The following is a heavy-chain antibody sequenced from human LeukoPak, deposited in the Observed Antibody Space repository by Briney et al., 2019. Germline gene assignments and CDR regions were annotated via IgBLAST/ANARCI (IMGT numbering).Heavy chain of an antibody. Sequence: GGSLRLSCAASGFTFSSYWMHWVRQAPGKELVWVSRINSDGSSTSYADSVKGRFTISRDNAKNTLYLQMNSLRAEDTAVYYCARVSSGWYNPLFDYWGQGTLVTVSS. CDR2: INSDGSST. J-gene: IGHJ4*02. V-gene: IGHV3-74*01. D-gene: IGHD6-19*01. CDR3: ARVSSGWYNPLFDY. CDR1: GFTFSSYW.